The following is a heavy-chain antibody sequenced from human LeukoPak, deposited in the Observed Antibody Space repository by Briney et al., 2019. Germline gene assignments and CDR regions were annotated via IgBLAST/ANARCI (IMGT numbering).Heavy chain of an antibody. CDR3: ARVSTYYYDSSGYNYYYYYMDV. J-gene: IGHJ6*03. V-gene: IGHV3-66*01. D-gene: IGHD3-22*01. CDR1: GFTVSSNY. Sequence: PGGSLRLSCAASGFTVSSNYMSWVRRAPGKGLEWVSVIYSGGSTYYADAVKGRFTISRDNSKNTLYLQMNSLRAEDTAVYYCARVSTYYYDSSGYNYYYYYMDVWGKGTTVTISS. CDR2: IYSGGST.